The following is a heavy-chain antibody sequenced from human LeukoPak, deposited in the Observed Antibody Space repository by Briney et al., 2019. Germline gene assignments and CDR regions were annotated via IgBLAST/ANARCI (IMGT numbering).Heavy chain of an antibody. V-gene: IGHV3-48*02. J-gene: IGHJ4*02. CDR1: GFTFSIYN. D-gene: IGHD6-6*01. Sequence: PGRSLRLSYAASGFTFSIYNMHWVSQAPAKGREEGSYISSSSNTIYYADSVKGRFTISRDNAKNSLYLKMNSLRDEDTDVYYCARRAGMAMARPFDYWGQGTLVTVPS. CDR3: ARRAGMAMARPFDY. CDR2: ISSSSNTI.